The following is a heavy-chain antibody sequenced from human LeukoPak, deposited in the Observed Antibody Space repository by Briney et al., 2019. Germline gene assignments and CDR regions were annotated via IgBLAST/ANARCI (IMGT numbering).Heavy chain of an antibody. J-gene: IGHJ6*02. CDR3: ARGLLWFGESHDPNHYYYYGMDV. D-gene: IGHD3-10*01. CDR1: GFTVSSDY. V-gene: IGHV3-53*01. Sequence: GGSLRLSCAASGFTVSSDYVSWVRQAPGKGLEWVSVMYPGGSTHYADSVRGRFTISRDNSKNTVYLHMNSLRVDDTAVYYCARGLLWFGESHDPNHYYYYGMDVWGQGTTVTVSS. CDR2: MYPGGST.